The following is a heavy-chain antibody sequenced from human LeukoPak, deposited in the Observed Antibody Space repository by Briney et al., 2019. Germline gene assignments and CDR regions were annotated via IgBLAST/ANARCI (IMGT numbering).Heavy chain of an antibody. V-gene: IGHV4-39*01. D-gene: IGHD5-24*01. CDR1: GGSISSGSYS. CDR2: IYSSGST. Sequence: SETLSLTCTVSGGSISSGSYSWGWIRQPPGKGLEWIGTIYSSGSTYYNPSLKSRVTISVDTSKKQFSLQLSSVTAADTSVYYCARMRWLQLGYFDSWGQGTLVTVSS. CDR3: ARMRWLQLGYFDS. J-gene: IGHJ4*02.